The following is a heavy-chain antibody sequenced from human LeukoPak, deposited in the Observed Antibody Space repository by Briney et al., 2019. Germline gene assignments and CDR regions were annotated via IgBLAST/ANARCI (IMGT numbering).Heavy chain of an antibody. CDR2: IIGSGADT. J-gene: IGHJ4*02. Sequence: GGSLRLSCAASGFTFSSFAMSWVRQAPGKGLEWVSLIIGSGADTYYADSVKGRFTISRDNSKNALCLQMNSLRADDTAVYYCARGVGSAWPNFDYWGQGTLVTVSS. CDR1: GFTFSSFA. D-gene: IGHD6-25*01. CDR3: ARGVGSAWPNFDY. V-gene: IGHV3-23*01.